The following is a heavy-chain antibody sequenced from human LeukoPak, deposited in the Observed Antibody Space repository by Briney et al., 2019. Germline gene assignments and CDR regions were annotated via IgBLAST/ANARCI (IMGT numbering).Heavy chain of an antibody. V-gene: IGHV1-8*03. CDR1: GYTFTSYY. Sequence: ASVKVSCKASGYTFTSYYIHWVRQVPGQGLEWMGRINPNSANTAYAQRFQARLTFTTDTSINTAYMELTNLRYEDTAVYFCARALGNWFDPWGQGTLVTVSS. CDR3: ARALGNWFDP. D-gene: IGHD3-16*01. CDR2: INPNSANT. J-gene: IGHJ5*02.